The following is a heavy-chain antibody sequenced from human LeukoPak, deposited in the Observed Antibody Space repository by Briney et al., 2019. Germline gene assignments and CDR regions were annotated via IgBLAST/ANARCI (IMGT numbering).Heavy chain of an antibody. J-gene: IGHJ4*02. CDR3: ARASYCSDGSCYSDY. Sequence: ASVTVSFKGSGYTFSIYSISWVRQAPGQGLEWMGWISAYNGNTIYAQKVKGRVTMTTDTSTSTAYMELRSLKSDDTAVYYCARASYCSDGSCYSDYWGQGTLVTVST. CDR2: ISAYNGNT. V-gene: IGHV1-18*01. CDR1: GYTFSIYS. D-gene: IGHD2-15*01.